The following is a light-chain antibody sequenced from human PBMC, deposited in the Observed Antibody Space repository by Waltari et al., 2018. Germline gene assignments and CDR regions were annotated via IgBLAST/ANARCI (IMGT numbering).Light chain of an antibody. J-gene: IGKJ2*03. CDR3: QQRTNWPPYS. CDR1: QRISMY. CDR2: DAT. V-gene: IGKV3-11*01. Sequence: EIVLTQSPATLSFSPGGRAVIHCRASQRISMYLAWYPQNPGQPPRLLIYDATHRASGIPTRFSGSGSGTDFTLTISRLEPEDSAIYYCQQRTNWPPYSFGQGTRLDIK.